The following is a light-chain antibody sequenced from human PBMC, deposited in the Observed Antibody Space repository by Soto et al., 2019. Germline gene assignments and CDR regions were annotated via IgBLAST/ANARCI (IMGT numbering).Light chain of an antibody. CDR2: GNT. CDR1: SSNIGAGYD. V-gene: IGLV1-40*01. J-gene: IGLJ1*01. Sequence: QSALTQPPSVSGSPGQTVTISCTGSSSNIGAGYDVHWYQRLPGTAPKLLIYGNTNRPSGVPDRFSGSKSDTSASLAIAGLQAEDEADYYRQSYDSSLITYVFGTGTKVTVL. CDR3: QSYDSSLITYV.